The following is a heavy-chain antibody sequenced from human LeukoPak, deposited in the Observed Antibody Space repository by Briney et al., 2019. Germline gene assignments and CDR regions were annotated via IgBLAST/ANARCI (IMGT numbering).Heavy chain of an antibody. D-gene: IGHD6-13*01. Sequence: PGGSLRLSCAASGFTFSTYGMHWVRQAPGKGLEWVAFIRYDGSHKYYADSVKGRSTISRDNSKNTLYLQMSSLRAEDTAVYYCAKSPYRGGSWTEFDYWGQGTLVTVSS. CDR3: AKSPYRGGSWTEFDY. J-gene: IGHJ4*02. CDR1: GFTFSTYG. CDR2: IRYDGSHK. V-gene: IGHV3-30*02.